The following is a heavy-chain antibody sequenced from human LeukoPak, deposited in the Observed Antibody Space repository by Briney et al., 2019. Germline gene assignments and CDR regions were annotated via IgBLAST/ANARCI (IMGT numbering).Heavy chain of an antibody. V-gene: IGHV4-39*01. J-gene: IGHJ5*02. D-gene: IGHD3-3*01. CDR2: IYYSGST. Sequence: SETLCLTCTVAGGSISSSSYYWGWIRQPTGKGLDWFGSIYYSGSTYYNPSLKSRVTISVDTSKNQFSLKVSSVTAADTAVYYCARRFLTIDNWFDPWGQGTLVTVSS. CDR3: ARRFLTIDNWFDP. CDR1: GGSISSSSYY.